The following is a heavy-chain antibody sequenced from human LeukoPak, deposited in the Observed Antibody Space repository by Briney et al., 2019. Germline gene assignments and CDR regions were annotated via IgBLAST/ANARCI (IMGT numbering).Heavy chain of an antibody. CDR3: AKGGWPEIFDY. J-gene: IGHJ4*02. D-gene: IGHD1-14*01. CDR2: INSDGSST. V-gene: IGHV3-74*01. CDR1: GFTFSSYW. Sequence: GGSLRLSCAASGFTFSSYWMHWVRQAPGKGLVWVSRINSDGSSTSYADSVRGRFTISRDNAKNTLYLQMNSLRAEDTAVYYCAKGGWPEIFDYWGQGTLVTVSS.